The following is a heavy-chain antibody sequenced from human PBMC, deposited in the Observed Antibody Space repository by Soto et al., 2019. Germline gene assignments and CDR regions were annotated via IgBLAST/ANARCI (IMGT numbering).Heavy chain of an antibody. V-gene: IGHV6-1*01. D-gene: IGHD2-15*01. Sequence: SQTLSLTCVISGDRVSSNSAAWNWIRQSPSRGLEWLGRTYYRSKWYNDYAVSVKSRITINPDTSKNQFSLQLNSVTPEDTAVYYCAREVASPHTPTYYYYGMDVWGQGTTVTVSS. CDR3: AREVASPHTPTYYYYGMDV. CDR1: GDRVSSNSAA. J-gene: IGHJ6*02. CDR2: TYYRSKWYN.